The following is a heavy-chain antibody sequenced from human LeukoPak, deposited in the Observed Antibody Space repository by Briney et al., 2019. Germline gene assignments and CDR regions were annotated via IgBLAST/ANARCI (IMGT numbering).Heavy chain of an antibody. CDR3: ARGVSGGSYYYYMDV. CDR2: INWNGGST. V-gene: IGHV3-20*04. D-gene: IGHD2-15*01. CDR1: GFTFDDYG. Sequence: GGSLRLSCAASGFTFDDYGMSWVRQAPGKGLEWVSGINWNGGSTGYADSVKGRFTISRDNAKNSLYLQMNSLRAEDTALYYCARGVSGGSYYYYMDVWGKGTTVTVSS. J-gene: IGHJ6*03.